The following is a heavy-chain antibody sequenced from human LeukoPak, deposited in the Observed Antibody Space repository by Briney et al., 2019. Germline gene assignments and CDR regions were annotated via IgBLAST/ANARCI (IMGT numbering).Heavy chain of an antibody. CDR2: ISSSSSYI. D-gene: IGHD4-17*01. J-gene: IGHJ4*02. CDR1: GFTFSSYT. CDR3: ARPPSDDYGDCYFDY. V-gene: IGHV3-21*01. Sequence: GGSLRLSCAASGFTFSSYTMNWVRRAPGKGLEWVSSISSSSSYIYYADSVKGRFTISRDNANNSLYLQMNSLGAEDTAVYYCARPPSDDYGDCYFDYWGQGTLVTVSS.